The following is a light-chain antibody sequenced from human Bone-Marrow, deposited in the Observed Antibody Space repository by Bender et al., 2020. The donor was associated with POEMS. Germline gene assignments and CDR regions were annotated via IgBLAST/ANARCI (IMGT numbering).Light chain of an antibody. CDR3: SSYADTGTLVI. V-gene: IGLV2-14*01. J-gene: IGLJ2*01. CDR1: NSDVGTYNY. Sequence: QSALTQPASVSGSPGQSITISCTGTNSDVGTYNYVSWYQQYPGKAPKLLIYDVNYRPSGVSNRFSGSKSGNTASLTISGLQPEDEAHYYCSSYADTGTLVIFGGGTTLTVL. CDR2: DVN.